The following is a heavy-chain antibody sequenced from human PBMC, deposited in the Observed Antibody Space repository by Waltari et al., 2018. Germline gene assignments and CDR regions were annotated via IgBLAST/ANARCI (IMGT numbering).Heavy chain of an antibody. Sequence: EVHLLESGGGLVQPGGSPRLSCAASGFTFSSYVMSWVRQAPGKGLEWVSALSGSGATTYYADSVKGRFTISRDNSKNTLYLQMNSLRAEDTAVYYCATIDWHPPYYFDYWGQGTLVTVSS. D-gene: IGHD3-9*01. CDR3: ATIDWHPPYYFDY. CDR2: LSGSGATT. J-gene: IGHJ4*02. CDR1: GFTFSSYV. V-gene: IGHV3-23*01.